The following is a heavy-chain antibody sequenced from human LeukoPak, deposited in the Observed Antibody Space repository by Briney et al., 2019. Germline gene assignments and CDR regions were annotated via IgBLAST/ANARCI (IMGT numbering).Heavy chain of an antibody. D-gene: IGHD6-19*01. Sequence: GGSLRLSCAASGFTFSNYWMSWIRQAPGKGLEWVANIKQDGSEKYYVDSVKGRFTISRDNAKNSLYLQMNSLRAEDTAVYYCARDESGWYTDYTYYYYGMDVWGQGTTVTVSS. CDR2: IKQDGSEK. J-gene: IGHJ6*02. CDR3: ARDESGWYTDYTYYYYGMDV. V-gene: IGHV3-7*01. CDR1: GFTFSNYW.